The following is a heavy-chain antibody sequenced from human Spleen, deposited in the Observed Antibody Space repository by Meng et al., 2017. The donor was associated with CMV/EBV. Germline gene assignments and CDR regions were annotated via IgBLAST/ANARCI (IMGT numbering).Heavy chain of an antibody. Sequence: SETLSLTCTVSGGSIRTSSYYWGWFRQPPGKGLEWIGTIYYSGNTHYNPSLKSRITLSVDTSKNHFSLKLSSVTATDTAVYYCASPSSLHYVFWSAYDYWGQGSLVPVSS. J-gene: IGHJ4*02. CDR2: IYYSGNT. D-gene: IGHD3-3*01. CDR3: ASPSSLHYVFWSAYDY. V-gene: IGHV4-39*02. CDR1: GGSIRTSSYY.